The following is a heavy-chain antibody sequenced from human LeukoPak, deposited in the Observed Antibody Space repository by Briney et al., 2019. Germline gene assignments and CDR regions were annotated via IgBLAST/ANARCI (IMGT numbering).Heavy chain of an antibody. CDR3: ARQLAARLGFDY. Sequence: SEPLSLTCSVSGGYISCYYWSWLRQPPGKGLAWIGSIYYSGSTYYIPSLQSRVTISVDTSNNQFSLTLSSLTAADTAVYYFARQLAARLGFDYWGQGTLVTVSS. J-gene: IGHJ4*02. V-gene: IGHV4-59*05. CDR2: IYYSGST. D-gene: IGHD6-6*01. CDR1: GGYISCYY.